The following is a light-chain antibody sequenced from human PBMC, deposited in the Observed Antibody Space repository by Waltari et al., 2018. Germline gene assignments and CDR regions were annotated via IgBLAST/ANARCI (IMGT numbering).Light chain of an antibody. V-gene: IGKV1D-16*01. Sequence: EIQMTQSPSPLPASLGDTVSTTCRASQRISSWLAWYQQKPGKAPKLLIYKASSLQSGVPSRFSGSGSGTDFTLTISSLQPEDFATYYCLQYGGSPFTFGPGTKLDIK. CDR1: QRISSW. CDR3: LQYGGSPFT. CDR2: KAS. J-gene: IGKJ3*01.